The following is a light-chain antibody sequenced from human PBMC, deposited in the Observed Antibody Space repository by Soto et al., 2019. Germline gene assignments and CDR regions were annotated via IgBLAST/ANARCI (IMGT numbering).Light chain of an antibody. CDR2: DVS. Sequence: QSALTQPASVSGSPGQSITISCTGTSRDVGAYDFVSWYQQHPGKAPKLMIYDVSNRPSGVSTRFSGSKSGNTASLTISGLKAEDEADYYCGSYTISSSRVFGTGTKLTVL. J-gene: IGLJ1*01. CDR1: SRDVGAYDF. V-gene: IGLV2-14*03. CDR3: GSYTISSSRV.